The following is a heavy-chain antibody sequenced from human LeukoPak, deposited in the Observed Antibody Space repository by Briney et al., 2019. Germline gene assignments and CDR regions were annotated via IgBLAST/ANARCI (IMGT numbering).Heavy chain of an antibody. CDR3: ARTLGIAVAGPAGYFQH. Sequence: SQTLSLTCTVSGGSISSGRYYWSWIRQPAGKELEWIGRIYTSGSTNYNPSLKSRVTISVDTSKNTFSLKLSSVTAADTAVYYCARTLGIAVAGPAGYFQHWGQGTLVTVSS. CDR2: IYTSGST. D-gene: IGHD6-19*01. J-gene: IGHJ1*01. CDR1: GGSISSGRYY. V-gene: IGHV4-61*02.